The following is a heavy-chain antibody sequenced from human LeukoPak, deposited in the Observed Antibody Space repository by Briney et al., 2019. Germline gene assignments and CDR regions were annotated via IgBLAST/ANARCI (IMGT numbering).Heavy chain of an antibody. CDR2: IIPIFGTA. V-gene: IGHV1-69*13. J-gene: IGHJ3*02. Sequence: SVKVSCKASGYTFTGYHIHWVRLAPGQGLEWMGWIIPIFGTANYAQKFQGRVTITADESTSTAYMELSRLRSDDTAVYYCARARKPYSGSRDAFDIWGQGTMVTVSS. D-gene: IGHD1-26*01. CDR3: ARARKPYSGSRDAFDI. CDR1: GYTFTGYH.